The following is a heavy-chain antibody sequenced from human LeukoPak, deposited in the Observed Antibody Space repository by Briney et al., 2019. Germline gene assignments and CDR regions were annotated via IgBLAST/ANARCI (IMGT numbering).Heavy chain of an antibody. CDR1: GGSISSYY. V-gene: IGHV4-59*01. J-gene: IGHJ4*02. CDR2: IYYSGST. D-gene: IGHD3-22*01. Sequence: SETLSLTCTVSGGSISSYYWSWIRQPPGKGLEWNGYIYYSGSTNYNPSLKSRVTISVDTSKNQFSLKLSSVTAADTAVYYCARAGAHDYYDSSGYYFPFDYWGQGTLVTVSS. CDR3: ARAGAHDYYDSSGYYFPFDY.